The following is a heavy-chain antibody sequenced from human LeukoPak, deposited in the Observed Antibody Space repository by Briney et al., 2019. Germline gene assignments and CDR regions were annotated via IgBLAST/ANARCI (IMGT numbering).Heavy chain of an antibody. Sequence: GESLKISCKGSGYSFTSYWIVWVRQMPGKGLEWMGIIYPGDSDTRYSPSFQGQVTVSADKSITTAYLQWTSLKASDTAMYYCARMAGYCSDGSCYSHFDYWGQGTLVTVSS. CDR1: GYSFTSYW. V-gene: IGHV5-51*01. CDR3: ARMAGYCSDGSCYSHFDY. D-gene: IGHD2-15*01. CDR2: IYPGDSDT. J-gene: IGHJ4*02.